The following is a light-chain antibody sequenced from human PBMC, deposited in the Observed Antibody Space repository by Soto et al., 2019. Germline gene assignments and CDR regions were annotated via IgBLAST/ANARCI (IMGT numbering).Light chain of an antibody. CDR3: QQYSTYSGT. CDR2: DAS. V-gene: IGKV1-5*01. J-gene: IGKJ1*01. Sequence: DIQMTQSPSTLSASVGDRVTITCRASQTITTWLAWYQQKPGKAPDLLIYDASRLQSGVPPRFSGSGFGPEFSLSISGLQPDDSATYYCQQYSTYSGTFGQGTKVEIQ. CDR1: QTITTW.